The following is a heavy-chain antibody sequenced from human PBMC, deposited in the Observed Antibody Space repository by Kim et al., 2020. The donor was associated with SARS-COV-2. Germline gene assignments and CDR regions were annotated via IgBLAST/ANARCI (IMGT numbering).Heavy chain of an antibody. CDR3: VKDLGQRPPTSYGMDV. CDR1: DFTFSTSA. CDR2: ISNNGVST. Sequence: GGSLRLSCSVSDFTFSTSAMHWVRQAPGKGLEYVSSISNNGVSTYYADSVKGRFTVSRDNSKNTLYLQMSSLRAEDTAVYYCVKDLGQRPPTSYGMDVWGHGTTVTVSS. V-gene: IGHV3-64D*06. J-gene: IGHJ6*02. D-gene: IGHD6-25*01.